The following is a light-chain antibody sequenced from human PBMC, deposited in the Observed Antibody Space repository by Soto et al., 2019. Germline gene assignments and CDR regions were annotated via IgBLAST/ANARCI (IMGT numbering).Light chain of an antibody. CDR3: TSYTSSDTLLYV. CDR1: SSDVGGYNY. J-gene: IGLJ1*01. V-gene: IGLV2-14*01. CDR2: EVS. Sequence: QSALTQPAPVSGSPGQSITISCTGTSSDVGGYNYVSWYQQHPGKAPKLLIYEVSHRPSGVSNRFSGSKSGNTASLTISGLQAEDEADYYCTSYTSSDTLLYVFGTGTKVTVL.